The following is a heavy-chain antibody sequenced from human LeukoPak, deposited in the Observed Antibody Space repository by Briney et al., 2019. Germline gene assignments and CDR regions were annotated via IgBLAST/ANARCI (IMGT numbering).Heavy chain of an antibody. CDR1: GGSISSYY. Sequence: ETLSLTCTVSGGSISSYYWSWIRQPPGKGLEWIGYIYYSGSTNYNPSLKSRVTISVDTSKNQFSLKLSSVAAADTAVYYCASTYYYDSSGYFVYWGQGTLVTVSS. CDR3: ASTYYYDSSGYFVY. CDR2: IYYSGST. J-gene: IGHJ4*02. D-gene: IGHD3-22*01. V-gene: IGHV4-59*01.